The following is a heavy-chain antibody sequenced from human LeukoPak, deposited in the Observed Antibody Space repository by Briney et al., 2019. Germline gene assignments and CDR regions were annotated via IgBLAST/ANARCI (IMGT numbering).Heavy chain of an antibody. D-gene: IGHD5-24*01. CDR2: INSDGSST. Sequence: PGGSLRLSCAASGFTLSSYWMHWVRQVPGKGLVWVSRINSDGSSTSYADSVKGRFTISRDNAKNSLYLQMNSLRAEDTAVYYCARVPFYGDGYYHDYWGQGTLVTVSS. J-gene: IGHJ4*02. CDR1: GFTLSSYW. CDR3: ARVPFYGDGYYHDY. V-gene: IGHV3-74*01.